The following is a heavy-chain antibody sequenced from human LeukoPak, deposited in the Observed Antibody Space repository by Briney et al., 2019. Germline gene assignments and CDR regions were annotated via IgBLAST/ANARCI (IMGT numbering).Heavy chain of an antibody. Sequence: SETLPLTCTVSGGSISSHYWSWIRQPPGKGLEWIAYLFDSVNTKDNPSLQSRLTLSADTSKNQFSLRLSSVTAADTAVYYCATIKRGSIFGYFDFWGQGIKVTVSS. V-gene: IGHV4-59*11. CDR3: ATIKRGSIFGYFDF. J-gene: IGHJ4*02. CDR2: LFDSVNT. D-gene: IGHD5-18*01. CDR1: GGSISSHY.